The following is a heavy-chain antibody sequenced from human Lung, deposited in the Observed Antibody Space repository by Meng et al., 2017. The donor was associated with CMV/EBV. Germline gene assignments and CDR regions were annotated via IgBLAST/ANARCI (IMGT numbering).Heavy chain of an antibody. J-gene: IGHJ4*02. V-gene: IGHV4-39*07. CDR2: IYFSGNT. CDR3: VTETGYNYDN. Sequence: QLQLQEAGAGQVQPSGTLSLTCSVSGGSISSSSYDWGWIRQSPGKGLEWIGSIYFSGNTYYNPSLKSRVTMSVGTAQNKFSLTLRSVTAADTAVYYCVTETGYNYDNWGQGALVTVSS. D-gene: IGHD5-24*01. CDR1: GGSISSSSYD.